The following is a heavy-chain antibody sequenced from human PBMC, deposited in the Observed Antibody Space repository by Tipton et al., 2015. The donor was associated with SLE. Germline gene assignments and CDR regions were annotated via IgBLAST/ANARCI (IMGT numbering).Heavy chain of an antibody. D-gene: IGHD5-12*01. CDR1: GGSISSRNW. CDR3: ANDYGGSRGYDNCFDP. J-gene: IGHJ5*02. CDR2: IDHSGST. Sequence: TLSLTCAVSGGSISSRNWWSWIRQSPGKGLEWIGEIDHSGSTNYNPSLKSRVTISIDKSKNHFSLKLNSVTAADTAVYYCANDYGGSRGYDNCFDPWGQGILVTVSS. V-gene: IGHV4-4*02.